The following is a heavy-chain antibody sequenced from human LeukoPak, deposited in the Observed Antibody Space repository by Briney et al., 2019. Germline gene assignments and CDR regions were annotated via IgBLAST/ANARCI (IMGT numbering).Heavy chain of an antibody. J-gene: IGHJ1*01. CDR1: GYIFTSYG. V-gene: IGHV1-18*01. CDR3: ARDSVVPAAIGREYFQH. CDR2: ISAYKGNT. Sequence: ASVKVSCKASGYIFTSYGISWVRQAPGQGREWMGWISAYKGNTNYAQKLQGSVTLTTDTSTSTAYMELRSLRSDDTAVYYCARDSVVPAAIGREYFQHWGQGTLVTVSS. D-gene: IGHD2-2*02.